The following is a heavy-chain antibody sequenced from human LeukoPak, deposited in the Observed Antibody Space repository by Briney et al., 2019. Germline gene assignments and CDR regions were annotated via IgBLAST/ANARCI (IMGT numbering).Heavy chain of an antibody. CDR3: ARGVRGVTLVYFDY. J-gene: IGHJ4*02. Sequence: SATLSLTCTVSGGSISSYYWSWIRQPPGKGLEWIGYIYYSGSTNYNPSLKSRFTISVAPSKNQFSLKLSSVTAADTAVYYCARGVRGVTLVYFDYWGQGTLVTVSS. V-gene: IGHV4-59*01. D-gene: IGHD3-10*01. CDR2: IYYSGST. CDR1: GGSISSYY.